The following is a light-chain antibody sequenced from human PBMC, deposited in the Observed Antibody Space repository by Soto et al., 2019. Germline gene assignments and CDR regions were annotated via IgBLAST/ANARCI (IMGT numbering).Light chain of an antibody. CDR3: QQYGSFT. J-gene: IGKJ3*01. Sequence: EIVLTQSPGPLSLSPGERATLSCRASQSVSSSYLAWYQQKPGQAPRLLIYGASSRATGIPDRFSGSGSGTDFTLTISRLEPEDFAVYYCQQYGSFTFGPGTKVDIK. CDR2: GAS. V-gene: IGKV3-20*01. CDR1: QSVSSSY.